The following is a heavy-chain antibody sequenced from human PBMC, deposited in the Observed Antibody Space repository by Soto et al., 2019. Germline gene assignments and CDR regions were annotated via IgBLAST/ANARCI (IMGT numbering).Heavy chain of an antibody. V-gene: IGHV3-13*01. J-gene: IGHJ4*02. D-gene: IGHD3-22*01. Sequence: PGGSLRLSCAASGFTFSSYDMHWVRQATGKGLEWVSAIGTAGDTYYPGSVKGRFTISRENAKNSLYLQMNSLRAGDTAVYYCARAQRGYYDSSGYAFDYWGQGTLVTVSS. CDR2: IGTAGDT. CDR3: ARAQRGYYDSSGYAFDY. CDR1: GFTFSSYD.